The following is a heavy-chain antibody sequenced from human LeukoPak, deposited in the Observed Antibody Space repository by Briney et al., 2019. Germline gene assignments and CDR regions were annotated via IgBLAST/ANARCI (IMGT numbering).Heavy chain of an antibody. CDR2: INRIGNT. CDR1: GGSFSGYY. CDR3: SRNFHDYSSK. V-gene: IGHV4-34*01. D-gene: IGHD4-11*01. J-gene: IGHJ4*02. Sequence: SETLSLTCAVYGGSFSGYYWTWIRQSPDKGLEWIGEINRIGNTAYNSSLAGRLTFSIDTSSNHFSLILTSVTAADTAVYYCSRNFHDYSSKWGQGTLVTVSS.